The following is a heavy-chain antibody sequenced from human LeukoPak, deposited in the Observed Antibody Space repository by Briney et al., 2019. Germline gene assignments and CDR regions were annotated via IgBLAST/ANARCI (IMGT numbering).Heavy chain of an antibody. V-gene: IGHV4-59*01. CDR3: ARTPVVRGVIPVYYYGMDV. CDR2: IYYNGST. D-gene: IGHD3-10*01. J-gene: IGHJ6*02. CDR1: GGSISSYY. Sequence: SETLSLTCTVSGGSISSYYWSWIRQPPGKGLEWIGYIYYNGSTNYNPSLKSRVTISVDTSKNQFSLKLSSVTAADTAVYYCARTPVVRGVIPVYYYGMDVWGQGTTVTVSS.